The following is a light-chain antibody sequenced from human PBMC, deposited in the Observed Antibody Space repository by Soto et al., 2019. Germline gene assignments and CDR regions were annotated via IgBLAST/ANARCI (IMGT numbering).Light chain of an antibody. J-gene: IGKJ4*01. Sequence: EIVLTQSPGTLSLSPGERVTLSCRASQSVSSSYLAWYQQKPGQSPSLLIYGASSRATGIPDRFSGSGSGTDFTLTISRLEPEDFAVYYFQQYGSSPLTFGGGTKVQIK. CDR1: QSVSSSY. CDR2: GAS. V-gene: IGKV3-20*01. CDR3: QQYGSSPLT.